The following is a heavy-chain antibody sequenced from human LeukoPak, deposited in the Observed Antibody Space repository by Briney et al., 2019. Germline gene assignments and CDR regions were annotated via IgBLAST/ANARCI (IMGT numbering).Heavy chain of an antibody. D-gene: IGHD4-11*01. Sequence: GGSLRLSCAASGFTFSSYSMNWDRQAPGKGLEWVSSISSSSSYIYYADSVKGRFTISRDNAKNSLYLQMNSLRAEDTAVYYCARDLSKVYYYYGMDVWGQGTTVTVSS. CDR1: GFTFSSYS. V-gene: IGHV3-21*01. CDR2: ISSSSSYI. CDR3: ARDLSKVYYYYGMDV. J-gene: IGHJ6*02.